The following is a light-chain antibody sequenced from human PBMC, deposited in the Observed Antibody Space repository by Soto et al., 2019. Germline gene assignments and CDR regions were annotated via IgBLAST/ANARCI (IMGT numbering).Light chain of an antibody. CDR3: QQSYRIPPT. V-gene: IGKV1-5*03. CDR1: QTISSW. J-gene: IGKJ3*01. CDR2: KAS. Sequence: DIQMTQSPSSLYGSVGDRVTITCRASQTISSWLAWYQQKPGKAPKLLIYKASTLKSGVPSRFSGSGSGTEFTLTISSLQPDDFATYYCQQSYRIPPTLGPGTKVDI.